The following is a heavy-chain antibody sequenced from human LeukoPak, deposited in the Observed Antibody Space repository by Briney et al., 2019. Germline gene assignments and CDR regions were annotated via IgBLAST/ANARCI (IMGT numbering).Heavy chain of an antibody. V-gene: IGHV4-30-2*01. J-gene: IGHJ4*02. CDR3: ARKTYDILTGYYGPLID. CDR2: IYHSGST. Sequence: SETLSLTCAVSGGSISSGGYSWRWIRQPPGKGLEWIGYIYHSGSTYYNPSLKSRVTISVDRSKNQFSLKLSSVTAADTAVYYCARKTYDILTGYYGPLIDWGQGTLVTVSS. D-gene: IGHD3-9*01. CDR1: GGSISSGGYS.